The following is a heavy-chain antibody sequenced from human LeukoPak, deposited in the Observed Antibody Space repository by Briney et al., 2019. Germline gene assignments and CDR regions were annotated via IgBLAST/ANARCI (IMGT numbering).Heavy chain of an antibody. V-gene: IGHV4-61*08. J-gene: IGHJ3*02. CDR2: IYYSGST. Sequence: PSETLSLTCTVSGGSVTSSGYYWSWVRQPPGKGLEYIGYIYYSGSTNYNPSLKSRVTISVDTSKNQFSLKLRSVTAADTAVYYCARDSASTGCMNAFDIWGQGTMVTVSS. CDR3: ARDSASTGCMNAFDI. CDR1: GGSVTSSGYY. D-gene: IGHD3-22*01.